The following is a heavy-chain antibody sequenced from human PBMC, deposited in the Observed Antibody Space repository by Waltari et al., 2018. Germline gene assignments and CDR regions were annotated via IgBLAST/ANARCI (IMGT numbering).Heavy chain of an antibody. CDR3: ARRAYYYDSSEDY. Sequence: QVQLVQSGAEVKKPGSSVTVSCKASGGTFSCYAISWVRQAPGQGLGWMGRIIPIFGKANGAPKYQGRVTITAEESTSTVYMELSSLRSEDTAVYYCARRAYYYDSSEDYWGQGTLVTVSS. CDR2: IIPIFGKA. J-gene: IGHJ4*02. CDR1: GGTFSCYA. V-gene: IGHV1-69*15. D-gene: IGHD3-22*01.